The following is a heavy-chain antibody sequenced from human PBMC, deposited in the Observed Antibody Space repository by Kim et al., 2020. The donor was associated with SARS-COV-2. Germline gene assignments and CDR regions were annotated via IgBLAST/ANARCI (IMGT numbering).Heavy chain of an antibody. J-gene: IGHJ6*03. V-gene: IGHV1-2*02. CDR2: INPNSGGT. D-gene: IGHD2-2*01. CDR3: ARDWALPIVVVPAESLDYYYMDV. CDR1: GYTFTGYY. Sequence: ASVKVSCKASGYTFTGYYMHWVRQAPGQGLEWMGWINPNSGGTNYAQKFQGRVTMTRDTSISTAYMELSRLRSDDTAVYYCARDWALPIVVVPAESLDYYYMDVWGKGTTVTVSS.